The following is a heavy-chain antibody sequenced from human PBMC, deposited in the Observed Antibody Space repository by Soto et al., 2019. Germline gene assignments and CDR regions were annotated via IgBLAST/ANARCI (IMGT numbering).Heavy chain of an antibody. V-gene: IGHV4-31*03. D-gene: IGHD6-6*01. J-gene: IGHJ4*02. CDR3: ARASSSSSAADY. CDR2: IYDSESA. Sequence: QVQLQESGPGLVKPSQTLSLTCSVSGESISSGGYYWSWIRHHPGKGLEWIGYIYDSESAYYNPSLKSRVTISMDTSKNPSATRLSSVTAEETAVYYCARASSSSSAADYWGQGTLATVSS. CDR1: GESISSGGYY.